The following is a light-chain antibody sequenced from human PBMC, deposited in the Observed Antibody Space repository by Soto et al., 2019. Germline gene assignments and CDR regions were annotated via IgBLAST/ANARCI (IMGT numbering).Light chain of an antibody. CDR3: LLYYDVAHV. CDR1: TGAVTSDSY. J-gene: IGLJ1*01. CDR2: TIS. V-gene: IGLV7-43*01. Sequence: QTVVTQEPSLTVSPGGTVTLTCASSTGAVTSDSYTSWFQQKPGQAPRALIYTISNKPSWTPARFSGSLLGGKAALTRSDVQPEDEAAYFSLLYYDVAHVFGPGTKLTVL.